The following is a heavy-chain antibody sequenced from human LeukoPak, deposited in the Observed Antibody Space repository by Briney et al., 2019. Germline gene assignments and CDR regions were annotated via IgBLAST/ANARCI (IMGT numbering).Heavy chain of an antibody. CDR1: GGSISGYY. V-gene: IGHV4-59*01. J-gene: IGHJ5*02. CDR3: ARGTMMVGP. Sequence: SETLSLTCTVSGGSISGYYWSWIWQRPGKGLEWIGYIYYSGSTNYNPSLESRVTISVDTSKNQFYLKLSSVTAADTAVYYCARGTMMVGPWGQGTLVTVSS. CDR2: IYYSGST. D-gene: IGHD3-22*01.